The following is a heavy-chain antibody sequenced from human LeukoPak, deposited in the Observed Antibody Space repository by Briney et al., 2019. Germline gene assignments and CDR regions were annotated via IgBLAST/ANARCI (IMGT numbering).Heavy chain of an antibody. Sequence: SQTLSLTCTVSGGSISSGDYYWSWIRQPPGKGLEWIGYIYYSGSTYYNPSPKSRVTISVDTSKNQFSLKLSSVTAADTAVYYCARDSGSGWYSAYYFDYWGQGTLVTVSS. CDR2: IYYSGST. D-gene: IGHD6-19*01. V-gene: IGHV4-30-4*01. CDR1: GGSISSGDYY. J-gene: IGHJ4*02. CDR3: ARDSGSGWYSAYYFDY.